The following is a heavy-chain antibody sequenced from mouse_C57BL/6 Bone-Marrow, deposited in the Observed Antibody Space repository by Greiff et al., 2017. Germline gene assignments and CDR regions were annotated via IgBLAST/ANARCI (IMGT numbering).Heavy chain of an antibody. V-gene: IGHV1-50*01. J-gene: IGHJ3*01. CDR1: GYTFTSYW. D-gene: IGHD2-4*01. CDR2: IDPSDSYT. CDR3: AREKGNYDYDFAY. Sequence: QVQLQQPGAELVKPGASVKLSCKASGYTFTSYWMQWVKQRPGQGLEWIGEIDPSDSYTNYNQKFKGKATVTVDTSSSTAYMQLSSLTSEDSAVYYCAREKGNYDYDFAYWGQGTLVTVSA.